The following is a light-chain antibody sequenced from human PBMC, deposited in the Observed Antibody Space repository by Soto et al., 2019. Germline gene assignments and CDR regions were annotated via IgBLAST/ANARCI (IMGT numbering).Light chain of an antibody. Sequence: DIQMTQSPSSLSASVVDTVTITCRASQSISLFLNWYQQKPGKAPNLLIYAASSLQSGVPSRFTGNGSGTDFTLTISSLQPEDFATYYCHQNDSIPETFGQGTKVEIK. CDR3: HQNDSIPET. CDR2: AAS. V-gene: IGKV1-39*01. CDR1: QSISLF. J-gene: IGKJ1*01.